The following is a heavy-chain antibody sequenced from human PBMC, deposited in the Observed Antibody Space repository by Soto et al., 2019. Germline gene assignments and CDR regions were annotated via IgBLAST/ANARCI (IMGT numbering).Heavy chain of an antibody. J-gene: IGHJ3*02. CDR3: ARSFGDYDAFDI. CDR2: ISAYNGNT. D-gene: IGHD3-10*01. Sequence: ASVKVSGKASGYTFTSYGISWVRQAPGQGLEWLGWISAYNGNTNYAQQLPGRVTMTTDTSTSTAYIELRSLRSDDTAVYYCARSFGDYDAFDICVRVRMFAV. CDR1: GYTFTSYG. V-gene: IGHV1-18*01.